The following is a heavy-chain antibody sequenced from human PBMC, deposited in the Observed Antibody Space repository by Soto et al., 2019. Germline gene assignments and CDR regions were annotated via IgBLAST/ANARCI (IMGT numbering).Heavy chain of an antibody. D-gene: IGHD5-18*01. CDR3: ARDKPLRGYWIQLWLFKGMDV. CDR1: GFTFSSYA. CDR2: ISYDGSNK. J-gene: IGHJ6*02. V-gene: IGHV3-30-3*01. Sequence: HPGGSLRLSCAASGFTFSSYAMHWVRQAPGKGLEWVAVISYDGSNKYYADSVKGRFTISRDNSKNTLYLQMNSLRAEDTAVYYCARDKPLRGYWIQLWLFKGMDVWGQGTTVTVSS.